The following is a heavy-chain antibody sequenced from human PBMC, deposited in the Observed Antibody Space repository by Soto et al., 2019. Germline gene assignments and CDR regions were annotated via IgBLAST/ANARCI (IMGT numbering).Heavy chain of an antibody. Sequence: QVQLQESGPGLVKPSQTLSLTCTVSGGSISSGGYYWSWIRQHPGKGLEWIGYIYYSGSTYYNPSLKSRVTRAVDTSKNQFSLKMSSVTAADTAVYYCARDTDGVDAFDIWGQGTMVTVSS. J-gene: IGHJ3*02. D-gene: IGHD3-10*01. CDR1: GGSISSGGYY. CDR3: ARDTDGVDAFDI. V-gene: IGHV4-31*03. CDR2: IYYSGST.